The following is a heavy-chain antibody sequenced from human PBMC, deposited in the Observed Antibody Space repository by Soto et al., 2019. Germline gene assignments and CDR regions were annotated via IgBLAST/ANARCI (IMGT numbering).Heavy chain of an antibody. CDR1: GGSMYKYY. J-gene: IGHJ6*02. D-gene: IGHD3-22*01. CDR3: ARVYYYDSSGSPAYYYGMDV. V-gene: IGHV4-59*01. CDR2: ISYSGST. Sequence: SETLSLTCTVSGGSMYKYYWSWIRQPPGKGLEWIGYISYSGSTNYNPSLKSRITISLDTSKNQFSLKLTSVTAADTAVYYCARVYYYDSSGSPAYYYGMDVWGQGTTVTVSS.